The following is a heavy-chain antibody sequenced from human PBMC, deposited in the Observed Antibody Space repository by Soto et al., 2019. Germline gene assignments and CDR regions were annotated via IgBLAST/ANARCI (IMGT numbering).Heavy chain of an antibody. V-gene: IGHV3-7*01. CDR3: AKGWAALDR. D-gene: IGHD2-15*01. CDR1: GFTFSNYW. Sequence: VQLVESGGGLVQPGGSLRLSCAASGFTFSNYWMTWVRQAPGKGLEWVANMKADGSQKNYLDSVKGRFTISRDNAKKSLYLQMDNLRAEDTATYYCAKGWAALDRWGQGALVTVSS. CDR2: MKADGSQK. J-gene: IGHJ5*02.